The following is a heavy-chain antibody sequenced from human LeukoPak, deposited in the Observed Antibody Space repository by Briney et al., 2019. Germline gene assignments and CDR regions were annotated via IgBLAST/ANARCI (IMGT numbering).Heavy chain of an antibody. CDR1: GFTFSIYA. CDR3: AKDQAYCSSTSCYPDPFDY. V-gene: IGHV3-23*01. Sequence: GGSLRLSCAASGFTFSIYAMSWVRQAPGKGLEWVSAIRGSGGSTYYADSVKGRFTIPRDNSKKTLYLQMNSLRAEDTAVYYCAKDQAYCSSTSCYPDPFDYWGQGTLVTVSS. D-gene: IGHD2-2*01. J-gene: IGHJ4*02. CDR2: IRGSGGST.